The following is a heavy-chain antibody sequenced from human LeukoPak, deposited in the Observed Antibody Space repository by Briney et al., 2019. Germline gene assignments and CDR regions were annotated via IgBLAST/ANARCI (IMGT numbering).Heavy chain of an antibody. CDR1: GGPIIASY. D-gene: IGHD3-22*01. J-gene: IGHJ4*02. Sequence: PSETLSLTCAVSGGPIIASYWSWIRQPPGKGLEWIGYTHYSGTGNYNPSLKSRVTISIDTSKNRFSLRLTSVTAADTPVYYCARVRFYDTTGYSTSYYLDYWGQGALVTVSS. CDR2: THYSGTG. CDR3: ARVRFYDTTGYSTSYYLDY. V-gene: IGHV4-59*01.